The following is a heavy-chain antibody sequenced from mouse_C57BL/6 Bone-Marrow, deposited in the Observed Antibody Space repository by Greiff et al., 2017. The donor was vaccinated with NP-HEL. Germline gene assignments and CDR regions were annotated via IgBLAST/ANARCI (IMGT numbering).Heavy chain of an antibody. D-gene: IGHD1-1*01. V-gene: IGHV1-80*01. CDR2: IYPGDGDT. CDR3: ARLGTTVVATHYFDY. Sequence: VQLQQSGAELVKPGASEKISCKASGYAFSSYWMNWVKQRPGKGLEWIGQIYPGDGDTNYNGKFKGKATLTADKSSSTAYMQLSSLTSEDSAVYFCARLGTTVVATHYFDYWGQGTTLTVSS. J-gene: IGHJ2*01. CDR1: GYAFSSYW.